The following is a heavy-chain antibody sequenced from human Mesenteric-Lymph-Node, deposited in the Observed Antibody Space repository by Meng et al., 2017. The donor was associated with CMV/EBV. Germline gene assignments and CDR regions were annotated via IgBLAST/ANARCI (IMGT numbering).Heavy chain of an antibody. J-gene: IGHJ5*02. CDR1: GYTFTDFY. D-gene: IGHD2/OR15-2a*01. CDR3: ARDNVNPEGFDP. CDR2: INPNSGVS. Sequence: QVQLVQSRAEVGKPGASVMVSCKASGYTFTDFYIHWVRQAPGQGLEWMGRINPNSGVSNSAQNFQGRVTKTRDTSISTAYMELGRLTSDDTAVYYCARDNVNPEGFDPWGQGTLVTVSS. V-gene: IGHV1-2*06.